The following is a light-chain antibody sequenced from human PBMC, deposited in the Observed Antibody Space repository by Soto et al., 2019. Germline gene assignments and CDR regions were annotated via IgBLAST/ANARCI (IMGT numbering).Light chain of an antibody. J-gene: IGKJ1*01. Sequence: ELVLTQSPGTLSLSPGERATLSCRASQSVSSSYLAWYQQKPGQAPRRLIYGASSRATGIPDRFSGSGSGTDFTLTISRVNSEDFAEYDCHQYCSSHTFGQGTKVEIK. CDR1: QSVSSSY. CDR2: GAS. CDR3: HQYCSSHT. V-gene: IGKV3-20*01.